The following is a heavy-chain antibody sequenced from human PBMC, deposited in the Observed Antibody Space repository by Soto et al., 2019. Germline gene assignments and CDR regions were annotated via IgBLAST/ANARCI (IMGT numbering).Heavy chain of an antibody. Sequence: QVQLVQSGAEVKKPGASVKVSCKTSGYTFSSFAIHWVRQAPGQGLEWMAWINPGDGYTRLLQKFQGRVTISRDTSATPAFMELNSLTSEDTAVYYCAVGGGGTRYWGQGTLVTVSS. D-gene: IGHD2-15*01. J-gene: IGHJ4*02. CDR2: INPGDGYT. CDR1: GYTFSSFA. V-gene: IGHV1-3*01. CDR3: AVGGGGTRY.